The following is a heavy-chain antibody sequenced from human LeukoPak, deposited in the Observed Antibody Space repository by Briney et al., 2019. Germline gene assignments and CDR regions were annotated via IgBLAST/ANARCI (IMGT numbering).Heavy chain of an antibody. CDR2: IYYSGST. J-gene: IGHJ6*03. Sequence: SETLSLTCTVSGGSISSYYWSWIRQPPGKGLEWIGYIYYSGSTNYNPSLKSRVTISVDTSKNQFSLKLSSVTAADTAVYYCARVIVYVFPYYYYYMDVWGKGTTVTVSS. V-gene: IGHV4-59*12. CDR3: ARVIVYVFPYYYYYMDV. CDR1: GGSISSYY. D-gene: IGHD3-16*01.